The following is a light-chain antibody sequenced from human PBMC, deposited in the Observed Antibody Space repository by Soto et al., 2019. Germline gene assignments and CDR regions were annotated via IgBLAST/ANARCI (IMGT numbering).Light chain of an antibody. CDR2: WAS. V-gene: IGKV4-1*01. CDR1: QSVFYSSNNKNY. J-gene: IGKJ2*01. Sequence: DIVMTQSPDSLAVSLGERATINCKSSQSVFYSSNNKNYVAWYQQKPGQPPNLLIYWASTRESGVPDRFSGSGSGTDFTLTISSRQAEDVAVYYCQQYYSTPYTFGQGTKLEIK. CDR3: QQYYSTPYT.